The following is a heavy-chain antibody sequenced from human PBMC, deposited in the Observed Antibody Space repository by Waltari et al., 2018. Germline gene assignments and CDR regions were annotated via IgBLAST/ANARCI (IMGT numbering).Heavy chain of an antibody. Sequence: QVQLVESGGGVVQPGRSLRLSCAASGFTFSSYAMHWVRQAPGKGLEWVAVISYDGSNKYYADSVKGRFTISRDNSKNTLYLQMNSLRAEDTAVYYCARDARFLEWLLNGGSYFDYCGQGTLVTVSS. D-gene: IGHD3-3*01. CDR2: ISYDGSNK. V-gene: IGHV3-30-3*01. CDR3: ARDARFLEWLLNGGSYFDY. CDR1: GFTFSSYA. J-gene: IGHJ4*02.